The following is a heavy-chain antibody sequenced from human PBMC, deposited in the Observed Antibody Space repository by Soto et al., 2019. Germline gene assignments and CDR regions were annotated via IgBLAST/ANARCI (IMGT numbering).Heavy chain of an antibody. CDR1: GFSFNIYW. J-gene: IGHJ3*02. D-gene: IGHD3-10*01. CDR2: IKHDGSEK. V-gene: IGHV3-7*01. CDR3: ARPIRGVAAGDI. Sequence: EVQLVESGGGLVQPGGSLRLSCAASGFSFNIYWMSWVRQAPGKGLEWVANIKHDGSEKYYVDSVKGRFTISRDNAKNSLYLEMNSLRAEDTAVYYCARPIRGVAAGDIWGQGTMVTVSS.